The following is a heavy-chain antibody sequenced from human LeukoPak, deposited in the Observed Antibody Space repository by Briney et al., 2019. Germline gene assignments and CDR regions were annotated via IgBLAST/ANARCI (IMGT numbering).Heavy chain of an antibody. CDR1: GYSFTSYW. CDR2: IYPGDSDT. Sequence: PGESLKISCKGSGYSFTSYWIGWVRQMPGKGLEWMGIIYPGDSDTRYSPSFQGQVTISADKSISTAYLQWSSLKASDTAMYYCARVNQEYSSLESDAFDIWGQGTMVTVSS. CDR3: ARVNQEYSSLESDAFDI. J-gene: IGHJ3*02. D-gene: IGHD6-6*01. V-gene: IGHV5-51*01.